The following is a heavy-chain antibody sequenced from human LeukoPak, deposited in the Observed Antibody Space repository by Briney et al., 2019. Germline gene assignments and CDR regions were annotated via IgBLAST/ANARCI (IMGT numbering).Heavy chain of an antibody. CDR2: ISYSGNT. J-gene: IGHJ3*02. V-gene: IGHV4-39*01. D-gene: IGHD2-21*02. CDR1: GRSISSSRSY. CDR3: ARHCGGDCVHAFDI. Sequence: SETLSLTCTVSGRSISSSRSYWGWIRQPPRKRLEWIGTISYSGNTYYNPSLKSRVTISIDTSKNQFSLRLSSVSAADTAVHYCARHCGGDCVHAFDIWGQGTMVTVSS.